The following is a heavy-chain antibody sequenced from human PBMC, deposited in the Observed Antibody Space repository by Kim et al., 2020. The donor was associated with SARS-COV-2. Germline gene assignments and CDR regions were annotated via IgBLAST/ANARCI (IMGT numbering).Heavy chain of an antibody. Sequence: SETLSLTCTVSGGSISSYYWSWIRQPAGKGLEWIGRIYTSGSTNYNPSLKSRVTMSVDTSKNQFSLKLSSVTAADTAVYYCARALRSTVTPSVYYGMDVWGQGTTVTVSS. CDR3: ARALRSTVTPSVYYGMDV. D-gene: IGHD4-4*01. CDR1: GGSISSYY. J-gene: IGHJ6*02. V-gene: IGHV4-4*07. CDR2: IYTSGST.